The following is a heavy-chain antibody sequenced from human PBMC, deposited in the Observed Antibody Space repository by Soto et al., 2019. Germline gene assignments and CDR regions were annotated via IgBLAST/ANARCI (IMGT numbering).Heavy chain of an antibody. Sequence: SETLSLTCTVSGGSISSYYWSWIRQPPGKGLEWIGYIYYSGSTNYNPSLKSRVTISVDTSKNQFSLKLSSVTAADTAVYYCARDRSTADTDYYYGMEVWGQGTTVTVSS. J-gene: IGHJ6*02. CDR3: ARDRSTADTDYYYGMEV. CDR1: GGSISSYY. D-gene: IGHD3-9*01. V-gene: IGHV4-59*01. CDR2: IYYSGST.